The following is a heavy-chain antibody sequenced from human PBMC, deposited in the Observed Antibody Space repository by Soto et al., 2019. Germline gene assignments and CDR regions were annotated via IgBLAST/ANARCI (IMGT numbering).Heavy chain of an antibody. Sequence: SETLSLTCAVSGGSIISGGYSFICIRQPPWKGLEWIGYIYHSGSTYYNPSLKSRVTISVDRSKNQFSLKLSSVTAADTAVYYCARFGQQLVVFDYWGQGTLVTVSS. D-gene: IGHD6-13*01. CDR3: ARFGQQLVVFDY. V-gene: IGHV4-30-2*01. CDR1: GGSIISGGYS. J-gene: IGHJ4*02. CDR2: IYHSGST.